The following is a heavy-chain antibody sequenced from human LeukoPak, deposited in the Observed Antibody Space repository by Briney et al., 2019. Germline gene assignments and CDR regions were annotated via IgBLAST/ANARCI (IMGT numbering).Heavy chain of an antibody. V-gene: IGHV4-59*11. CDR3: ARWTYPPGPPRTGAGAFDI. J-gene: IGHJ3*02. CDR1: GASINNHY. D-gene: IGHD3/OR15-3a*01. CDR2: IYYSGST. Sequence: PSETLSLTFTVSGASINNHYWSWIRQPPGKGLEWIGYIYYSGSTNYNPSLKSRVTISVDTSKNQFSLKLSSVTAADTAVYYCARWTYPPGPPRTGAGAFDIWGQGTMVTVSS.